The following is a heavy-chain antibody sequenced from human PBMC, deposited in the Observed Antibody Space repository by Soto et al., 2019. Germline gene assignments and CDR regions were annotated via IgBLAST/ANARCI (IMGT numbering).Heavy chain of an antibody. D-gene: IGHD2-2*01. CDR1: GFTFSSYS. CDR3: TRLASRGYQAVDD. CDR2: ITSSGNTI. V-gene: IGHV3-48*01. Sequence: GGSLSLSCAASGFTFSSYSLNWVRQAPGKGLEWVSYITSSGNTIYYADSVRGRFTISRDNAKNTLYLQMNSLRADDTAVYYCTRLASRGYQAVDDWGQGTLVTVSS. J-gene: IGHJ4*02.